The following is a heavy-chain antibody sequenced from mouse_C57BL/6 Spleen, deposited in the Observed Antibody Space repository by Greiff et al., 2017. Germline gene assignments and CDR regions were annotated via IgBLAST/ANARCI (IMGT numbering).Heavy chain of an antibody. D-gene: IGHD1-1*01. CDR2: IYPGSGNT. Sequence: QVQLQQSGPELVKPGASVKISCKASGYSFTSYYIHWVKQRPGQGLEWIGWIYPGSGNTKYNEKFKGKATLTADTSSSTAYMQLSSLTSEDSAVYYCAAVVATDYYAMDYWGQGTSVTVSS. CDR1: GYSFTSYY. CDR3: AAVVATDYYAMDY. J-gene: IGHJ4*01. V-gene: IGHV1-66*01.